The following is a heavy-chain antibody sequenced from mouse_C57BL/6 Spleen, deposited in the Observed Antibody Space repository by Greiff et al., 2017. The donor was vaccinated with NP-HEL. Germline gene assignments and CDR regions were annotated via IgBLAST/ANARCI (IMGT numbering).Heavy chain of an antibody. CDR2: ISDGGSYT. D-gene: IGHD1-1*01. CDR1: GFTFSSYA. V-gene: IGHV5-4*01. Sequence: EVKLMESGGGLVKPGGSLKLSCAASGFTFSSYAMSWVRQTPEKRLEWVATISDGGSYTYYPDNVKGRFTISRDNAKNNLYLQMSHLKSEDTAMYYCARDSGYYGSSYPFAYWGQGTLVTVSA. J-gene: IGHJ3*01. CDR3: ARDSGYYGSSYPFAY.